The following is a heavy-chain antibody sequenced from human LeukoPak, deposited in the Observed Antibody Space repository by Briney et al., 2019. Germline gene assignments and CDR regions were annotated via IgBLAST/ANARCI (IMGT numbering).Heavy chain of an antibody. CDR3: AKSARRGILTGYHDFDY. Sequence: ASVKVSCKASGYTFTSYGISWVRQAPGQGLEWMGWISAYNGNTNYAQKLQGRVTMTTDTSTSTAYMELRSLRSDDTAVYYCAKSARRGILTGYHDFDYWGQGTLVTVSS. CDR2: ISAYNGNT. V-gene: IGHV1-18*01. D-gene: IGHD3-9*01. CDR1: GYTFTSYG. J-gene: IGHJ4*02.